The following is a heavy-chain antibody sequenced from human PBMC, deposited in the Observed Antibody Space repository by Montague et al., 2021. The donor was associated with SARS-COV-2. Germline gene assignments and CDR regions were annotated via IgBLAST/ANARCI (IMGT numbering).Heavy chain of an antibody. J-gene: IGHJ3*02. CDR2: IYYSGST. CDR1: GGSISSSSNY. Sequence: SETLSLTCTVSGGSISSSSNYWGWIRQPPGKGLEWIGSIYYSGSTFYNPSLMSRVTISVDTSKNQFSLKLSSLTAADTAVYYCARQANSSGWVKPDAFDIWGQGTMVTVSS. CDR3: ARQANSSGWVKPDAFDI. D-gene: IGHD6-19*01. V-gene: IGHV4-39*01.